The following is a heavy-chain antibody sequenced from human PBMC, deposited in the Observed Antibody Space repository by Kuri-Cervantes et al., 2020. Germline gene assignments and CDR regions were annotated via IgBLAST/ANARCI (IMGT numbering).Heavy chain of an antibody. CDR1: GYSITAGYS. J-gene: IGHJ3*02. V-gene: IGHV4-61*08. CDR2: IYYSGST. CDR3: ARDSLSCAFDI. Sequence: SETLSLTCTVSGYSITAGYSWGWIRQPPGKGLEWIGYIYYSGSTNYNPSLKSRVTISVDTSKNQFSLKLSSVTAADTAVYYCARDSLSCAFDIWGQGTMVTVSS.